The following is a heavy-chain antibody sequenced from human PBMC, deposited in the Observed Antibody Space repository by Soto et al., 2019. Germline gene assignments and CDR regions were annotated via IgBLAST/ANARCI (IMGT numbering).Heavy chain of an antibody. V-gene: IGHV3-74*01. D-gene: IGHD3-22*01. CDR2: INSDGSST. Sequence: PGGSLRLSCAASGFTFSSYWMHWVRQAPGKGLVWVSRINSDGSSTNYADSVKGRFTISRDNAKNTLYLQMNSLRAEDTAVYYCARDFATMLVGNFWDYWGQGTLVTVSS. CDR1: GFTFSSYW. CDR3: ARDFATMLVGNFWDY. J-gene: IGHJ4*02.